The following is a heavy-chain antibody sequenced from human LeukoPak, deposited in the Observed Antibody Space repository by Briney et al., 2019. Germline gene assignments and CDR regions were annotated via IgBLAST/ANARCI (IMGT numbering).Heavy chain of an antibody. CDR2: IYADGYT. V-gene: IGHV3-53*04. CDR1: GISVSNDY. Sequence: GGSLRLSCAASGISVSNDYMSWVRQAPGKGLEWVSAIYADGYTRDAASVKGRFSISRHNCKNTVYLQMDNLRPEDTAVYYCARDRRGEKDFDVWGPGTMVTVSS. J-gene: IGHJ3*01. CDR3: ARDRRGEKDFDV.